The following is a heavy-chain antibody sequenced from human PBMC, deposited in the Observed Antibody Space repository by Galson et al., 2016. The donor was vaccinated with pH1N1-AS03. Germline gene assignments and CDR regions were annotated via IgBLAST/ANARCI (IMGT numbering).Heavy chain of an antibody. D-gene: IGHD1-1*01. CDR3: ARDSTGTTWGVKNGLDV. Sequence: ETLSLTCSVSGGSISTTNYYWAWIRQPPGKSLEWIGSIHFSGDEITQYNPSFKSRFTVSLDTSKNQLYLKVTSVTAADTAVYYCARDSTGTTWGVKNGLDVWGQGTKVTVSS. CDR2: IHFSGDEIT. V-gene: IGHV4-39*07. J-gene: IGHJ6*02. CDR1: GGSISTTNYY.